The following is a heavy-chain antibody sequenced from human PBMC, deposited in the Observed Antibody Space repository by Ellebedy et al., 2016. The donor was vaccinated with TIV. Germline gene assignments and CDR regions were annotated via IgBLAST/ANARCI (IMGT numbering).Heavy chain of an antibody. J-gene: IGHJ6*03. CDR2: VNPNSGYT. CDR3: GTPKVGDFSYYYMDV. CDR1: GYTFTSYD. D-gene: IGHD1-1*01. V-gene: IGHV1-8*01. Sequence: ASVKVSCXASGYTFTSYDIHWVRQAPGQGLEWMGWVNPNSGYTGYAQMFQGRVTMTRNTSINTAYMELRSLRSDDTAVYYCGTPKVGDFSYYYMDVWGKGTTVTVSS.